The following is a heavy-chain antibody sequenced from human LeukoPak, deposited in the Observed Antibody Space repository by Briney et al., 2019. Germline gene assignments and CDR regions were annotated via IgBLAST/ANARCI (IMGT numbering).Heavy chain of an antibody. CDR3: ARICDPSGYYPGGFVP. D-gene: IGHD3-22*01. V-gene: IGHV4-31*03. CDR2: IYYGGTT. Sequence: SETLSLTCTVSGGSISGGGQHWSWIRQHPGEGLEWIGNIYYGGTTYYNPSLKSRITISVDTSKNQFSLKLSSVTAADTAVYYCARICDPSGYYPGGFVPWGQGTLVTVSS. CDR1: GGSISGGGQH. J-gene: IGHJ5*02.